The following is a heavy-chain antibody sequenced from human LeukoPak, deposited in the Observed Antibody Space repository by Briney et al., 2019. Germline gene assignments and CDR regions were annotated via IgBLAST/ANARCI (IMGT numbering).Heavy chain of an antibody. CDR2: FYYSGST. CDR1: GGSISSYY. V-gene: IGHV4-59*01. Sequence: SETLSLTCIVSGGSISSYYWSWIRQPPGKGPEWIGYFYYSGSTSYNPSLKSRVTISVDTPKNQFSLKLSSVTAADTAVYYCARVIRGADNWFDPWGQGTLVTVSS. D-gene: IGHD3-10*01. J-gene: IGHJ5*02. CDR3: ARVIRGADNWFDP.